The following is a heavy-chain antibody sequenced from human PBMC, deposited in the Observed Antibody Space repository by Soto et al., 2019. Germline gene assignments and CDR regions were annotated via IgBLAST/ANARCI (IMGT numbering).Heavy chain of an antibody. CDR1: GYTFTSYA. J-gene: IGHJ3*02. Sequence: ASVKVSCKASGYTFTSYAMHWVRQAPGQRLEWMGWINAGNGNTKYSQKFQGRVTITRDTSASTAYMELSSLRSEDTAVYYCARLATMVRGAESGEPSAFDIWGQGTMVTVSS. V-gene: IGHV1-3*01. D-gene: IGHD3-10*01. CDR3: ARLATMVRGAESGEPSAFDI. CDR2: INAGNGNT.